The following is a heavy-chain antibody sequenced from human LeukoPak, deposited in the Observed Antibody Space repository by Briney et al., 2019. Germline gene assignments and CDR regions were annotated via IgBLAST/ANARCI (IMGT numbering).Heavy chain of an antibody. J-gene: IGHJ5*02. Sequence: PSETLSLTCTVSGGSISGYYWSWIRQPPGKGLEWIGYIYYSGSTNYNPSLKSRVTISVDTSKNQFSLKLSSVTAADTAVYYCARGRLYSSGLYNWFDPWGQGTLVTVSS. CDR1: GGSISGYY. CDR3: ARGRLYSSGLYNWFDP. V-gene: IGHV4-59*01. D-gene: IGHD6-19*01. CDR2: IYYSGST.